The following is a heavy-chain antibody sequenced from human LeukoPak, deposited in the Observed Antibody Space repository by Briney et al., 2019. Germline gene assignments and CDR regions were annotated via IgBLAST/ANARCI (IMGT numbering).Heavy chain of an antibody. V-gene: IGHV3-53*01. CDR3: ARARVGVAGFFDY. D-gene: IGHD6-13*01. Sequence: GGSLRLSCAASGFTVSSSYMSWVRQAPGKGLEWISVIYSDGTTKYADSVKGRFTISRDNSRNTLWLQLNSLRAEDTAVCYCARARVGVAGFFDYWGQGTLVTVSS. CDR1: GFTVSSSY. J-gene: IGHJ4*02. CDR2: IYSDGTT.